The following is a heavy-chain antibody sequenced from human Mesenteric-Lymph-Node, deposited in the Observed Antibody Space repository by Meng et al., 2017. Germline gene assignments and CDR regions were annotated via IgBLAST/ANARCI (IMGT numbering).Heavy chain of an antibody. V-gene: IGHV4-4*03. J-gene: IGHJ4*02. Sequence: VRLQEPGPGLVKPPGSPSLPCAVSGGSISSSNWWSWVRQPPGKGLEWIGEIYHSGSTNYNPSLKSRVTISVDKSKNQFSLKLSSVTAADTAVYYCLKIAAAGTVDYWGQGTLVTVSS. D-gene: IGHD6-13*01. CDR3: LKIAAAGTVDY. CDR1: GGSISSSNW. CDR2: IYHSGST.